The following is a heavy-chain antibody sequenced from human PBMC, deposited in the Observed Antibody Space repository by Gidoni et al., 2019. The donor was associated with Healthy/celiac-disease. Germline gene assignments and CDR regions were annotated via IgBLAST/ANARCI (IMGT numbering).Heavy chain of an antibody. CDR1: GFTFSSYE. CDR3: ARVEAVAGTGDY. V-gene: IGHV3-48*03. Sequence: EVQLVESGGGLVQPRGSLRLSCAASGFTFSSYEMNWVRKAPGQGLECVSYISSSGSTIYYADSVKGRFTISRDNAKNSLYLQMTSLRAEDTAVYYCARVEAVAGTGDYWGQGTLVTVSS. CDR2: ISSSGSTI. J-gene: IGHJ4*02. D-gene: IGHD6-19*01.